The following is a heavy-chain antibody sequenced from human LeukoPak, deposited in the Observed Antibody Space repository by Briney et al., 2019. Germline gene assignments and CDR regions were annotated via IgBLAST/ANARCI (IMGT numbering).Heavy chain of an antibody. V-gene: IGHV3-33*01. CDR2: IWYDGSNQ. CDR1: GLTFSSYG. J-gene: IGHJ5*02. D-gene: IGHD3-10*01. CDR3: VRDSSLWCGELVDP. Sequence: GGSLRLSCAASGLTFSSYGIHWVRQAPGKGLEWVAVIWYDGSNQKYGDSVKGRFTISRDNSKNTMYLQMNSLRAEDTAVYYCVRDSSLWCGELVDPWGQGTLVAVSS.